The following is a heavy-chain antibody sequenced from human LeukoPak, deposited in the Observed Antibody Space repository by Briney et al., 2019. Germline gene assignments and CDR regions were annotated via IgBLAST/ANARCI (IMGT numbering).Heavy chain of an antibody. J-gene: IGHJ4*02. CDR3: AKEKDTNYYDSRIFDY. CDR1: GFTFSSYS. Sequence: PGGSLRLSCAASGFTFSSYSMNWVRQAPGKGLEWVSYISSSSSTIYYADSVKGRFTISRDNAKNSLYLQMNSLRAEDTALYYCAKEKDTNYYDSRIFDYWGQGTLVTVSS. V-gene: IGHV3-48*01. D-gene: IGHD3-22*01. CDR2: ISSSSSTI.